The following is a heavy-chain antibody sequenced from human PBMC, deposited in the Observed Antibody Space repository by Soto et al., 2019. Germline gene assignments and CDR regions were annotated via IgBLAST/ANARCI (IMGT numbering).Heavy chain of an antibody. J-gene: IGHJ6*02. D-gene: IGHD4-4*01. CDR1: GFTFNNYG. V-gene: IGHV3-30*18. CDR2: VSYDGSHK. CDR3: AKALAQQLILNYGMDV. Sequence: QVQLVESGGGVVQPGTSLRLSCAPSGFTFNNYGIYWVRQAPGKGLEWVAVVSYDGSHKYYADSVKGRFTISRENAKNKLSLQMNSLRPDDTAVAYYAKALAQQLILNYGMDVWGQGTMVIVSS.